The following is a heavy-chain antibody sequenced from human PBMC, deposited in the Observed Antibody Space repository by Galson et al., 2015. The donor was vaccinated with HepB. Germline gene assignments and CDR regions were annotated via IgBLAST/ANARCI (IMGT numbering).Heavy chain of an antibody. CDR1: GFNFDEYS. D-gene: IGHD6-13*01. Sequence: SLRLSCAASGFNFDEYSMHWVRQVPGKGLEWVSLINRYGRGKFYSDSVKGRFTVSRDNNKNFLYLQMHSLTSEDTALYYCAKEYQGSSWTGLGDWGQGTTVTVSS. CDR3: AKEYQGSSWTGLGD. J-gene: IGHJ6*02. CDR2: INRYGRGK. V-gene: IGHV3-43*01.